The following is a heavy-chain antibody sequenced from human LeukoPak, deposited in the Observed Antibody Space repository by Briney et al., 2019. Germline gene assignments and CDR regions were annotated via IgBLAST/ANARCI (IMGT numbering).Heavy chain of an antibody. Sequence: PGGSLRLSCAASGFTVSNNFMRWVRQAPGKGLEWVSLIYSGGETRYADSVKGRFTISRDNSKNTLYLQMNSLRAEDTAVYYCAKDLFGYDSSGYYVYWGQGTLVTVSS. CDR3: AKDLFGYDSSGYYVY. J-gene: IGHJ4*02. CDR2: IYSGGET. V-gene: IGHV3-53*01. D-gene: IGHD3-22*01. CDR1: GFTVSNNF.